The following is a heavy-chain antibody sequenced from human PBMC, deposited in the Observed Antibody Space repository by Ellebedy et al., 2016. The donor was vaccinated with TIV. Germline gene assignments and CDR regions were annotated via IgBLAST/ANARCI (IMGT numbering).Heavy chain of an antibody. D-gene: IGHD3-3*01. J-gene: IGHJ6*02. CDR3: VLRGRIFGVVPYYYHGMDV. CDR2: IYSGGST. CDR1: GFTVSSNY. Sequence: PGGSLRLSCAASGFTVSSNYMSWVRQAPGKGLEWVSVIYSGGSTYYADSVKGRFTISRDNSKNTLYLQMNSLRAEDTAVYYCVLRGRIFGVVPYYYHGMDVWGQGTTVTVSS. V-gene: IGHV3-66*01.